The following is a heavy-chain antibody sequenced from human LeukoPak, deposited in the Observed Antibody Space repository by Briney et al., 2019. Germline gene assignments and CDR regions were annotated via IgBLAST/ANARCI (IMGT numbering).Heavy chain of an antibody. CDR3: ARHRGIAAAGSPFDY. V-gene: IGHV4-4*09. CDR1: CGSISSYY. D-gene: IGHD6-13*01. Sequence: SETLSLTCTVSCGSISSYYWSWIRQPPGKGLEWIGYIYTSGSTNYNPSLKSRVTISVDTSKNQFSLKLSSVTAADTAVYYCARHRGIAAAGSPFDYWGQGTLVTVSS. J-gene: IGHJ4*02. CDR2: IYTSGST.